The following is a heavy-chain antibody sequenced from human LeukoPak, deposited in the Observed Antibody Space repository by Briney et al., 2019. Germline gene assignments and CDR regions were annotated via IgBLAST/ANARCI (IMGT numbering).Heavy chain of an antibody. D-gene: IGHD6-13*01. J-gene: IGHJ4*02. CDR3: ARASMRMSTAGLVDY. CDR1: GFTFSTYW. Sequence: GGSLRLSCAASGFTFSTYWMHWVRQAPGKGLVWVSHIKSDGSSTSYADSVKGRFTISRDNAKNSLYLQMNSLRAEDTAVYYCARASMRMSTAGLVDYWGQGTLVTVSS. CDR2: IKSDGSST. V-gene: IGHV3-74*01.